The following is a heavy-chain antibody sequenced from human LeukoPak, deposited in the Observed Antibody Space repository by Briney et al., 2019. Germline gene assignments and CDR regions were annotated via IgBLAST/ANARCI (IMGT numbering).Heavy chain of an antibody. Sequence: SETLSLTCIVSGGSISSGGYYWSWIRXXXXXGLEWIGYIYYSGSTYYNPSLKSRVTISVDTSKNQFSLKLSSVTAADTAVYYCARDLYGSGIWGQGTLVTVSS. V-gene: IGHV4-31*03. CDR2: IYYSGST. J-gene: IGHJ4*02. CDR3: ARDLYGSGI. D-gene: IGHD3-10*01. CDR1: GGSISSGGYY.